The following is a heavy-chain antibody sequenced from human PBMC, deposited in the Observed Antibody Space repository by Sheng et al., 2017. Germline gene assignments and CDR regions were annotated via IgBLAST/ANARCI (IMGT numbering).Heavy chain of an antibody. CDR1: GGSFSGYY. Sequence: QVQLQQWGAGLLKPSETLSLTCAVYGGSFSGYYWSWIRQPPGKGLEWIGEINHSGSTNYNPSLKSRVTISVDTSKNQFSLKLSSVTAADTAVYYCARVAPDCSGGSCYSKNYYYGMDVWGQGTTVTVSS. CDR2: INHSGST. CDR3: ARVAPDCSGGSCYSKNYYYGMDV. D-gene: IGHD2-15*01. V-gene: IGHV4-34*01. J-gene: IGHJ6*02.